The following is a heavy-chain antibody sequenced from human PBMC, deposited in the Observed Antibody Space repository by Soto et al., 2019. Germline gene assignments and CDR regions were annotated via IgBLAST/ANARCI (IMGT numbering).Heavy chain of an antibody. Sequence: ASVKVSCKASVGTFSSYAISWVRQAPGQGLEWMGGIIPIFGTANYAQKFQGRVTITADESTSTAYMELSSLRSEDTAVYYCARATSCGGDCYSDYYYGMDVWGQGTTVTVSS. D-gene: IGHD2-21*02. CDR1: VGTFSSYA. CDR2: IIPIFGTA. V-gene: IGHV1-69*13. CDR3: ARATSCGGDCYSDYYYGMDV. J-gene: IGHJ6*02.